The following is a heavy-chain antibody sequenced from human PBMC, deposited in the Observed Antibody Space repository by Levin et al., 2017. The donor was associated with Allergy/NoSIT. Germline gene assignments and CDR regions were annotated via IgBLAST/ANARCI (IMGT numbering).Heavy chain of an antibody. Sequence: GGSLRLSCAASGFTFSSYSMNWVRQAPGKGLEWVSSISSSSSYIYYADSVKGRFTISRDNAKNSLYLQMNSLRAEDTAVYYCAREEGGVVPSFDYWGQGTLVTVSS. V-gene: IGHV3-21*01. D-gene: IGHD2-15*01. J-gene: IGHJ4*02. CDR2: ISSSSSYI. CDR1: GFTFSSYS. CDR3: AREEGGVVPSFDY.